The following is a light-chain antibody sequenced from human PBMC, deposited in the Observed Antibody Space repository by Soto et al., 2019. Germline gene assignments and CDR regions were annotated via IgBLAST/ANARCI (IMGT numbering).Light chain of an antibody. Sequence: DIQLTQSPSFLSASVGDRVTITCRATRGISTYLAWYQQKPGKAPKLLIYAASTLQSGVPSRFSGSGSGTEFTLTINSLQPEDFATYYCQQLKSYPLTFGGGTKVEIK. J-gene: IGKJ4*01. CDR1: RGISTY. CDR3: QQLKSYPLT. CDR2: AAS. V-gene: IGKV1-9*01.